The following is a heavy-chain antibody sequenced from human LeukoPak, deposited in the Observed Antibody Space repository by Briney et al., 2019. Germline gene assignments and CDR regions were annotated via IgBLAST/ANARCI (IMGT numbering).Heavy chain of an antibody. CDR3: ARGNLALRYFDWKFYFDY. CDR1: GYTFTSYY. J-gene: IGHJ4*02. CDR2: INPSGGST. V-gene: IGHV1-46*01. Sequence: ASVKVSCKASGYTFTSYYMHWVRQAPGQGLEWMGIINPSGGSTSYAQKFQGRVTMARDTSTSTVYMELSSLRSEDTAVYYCARGNLALRYFDWKFYFDYWGQGTLVTVSS. D-gene: IGHD3-9*01.